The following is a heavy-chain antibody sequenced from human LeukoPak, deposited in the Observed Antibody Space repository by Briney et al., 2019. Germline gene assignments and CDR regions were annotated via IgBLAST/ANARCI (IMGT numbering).Heavy chain of an antibody. CDR1: GFSFSVYE. Sequence: PGGSLRLSCAASGFSFSVYEMHWVRQAPGKGLEWISDISSSGTTTYYADSVKGRFTISRDNAKNSLYLQMNSLRAEDTAVYYCTVLTVATNLVYRVQGSMVSVCS. CDR3: TVLTVATNLVY. V-gene: IGHV3-48*03. J-gene: IGHJ4*02. CDR2: ISSSGTTT. D-gene: IGHD5-12*01.